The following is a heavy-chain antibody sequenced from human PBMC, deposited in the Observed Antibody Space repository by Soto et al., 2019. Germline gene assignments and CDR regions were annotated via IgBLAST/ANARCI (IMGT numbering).Heavy chain of an antibody. CDR2: MHPKSDNT. CDR1: GDIIKTYD. D-gene: IGHD3-22*01. Sequence: QVQLVQSGAEVKKPGASVKVSCKASGDIIKTYDINWLRQAPGQGFEWMGWMHPKSDNTGYAPKFQGRVTMTRDSAISTAYMELRNLKPEDTAVYFCARGFYYDSGRIALPDAFWGQGTLVTVSS. J-gene: IGHJ4*02. V-gene: IGHV1-8*02. CDR3: ARGFYYDSGRIALPDAF.